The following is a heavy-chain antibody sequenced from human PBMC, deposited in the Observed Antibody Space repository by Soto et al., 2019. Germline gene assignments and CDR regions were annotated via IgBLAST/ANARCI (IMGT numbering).Heavy chain of an antibody. D-gene: IGHD3-22*01. J-gene: IGHJ3*01. V-gene: IGHV3-7*01. Sequence: VGSLRLSCAASGFTFRDYSMSWVRQSPGKGLEGVANIKQDGGEEDYVDSVKGRLTISRDNAKNSPYLQMNSLRAEDTAVYYCARVYYESRGPTKYRAFDFWGQGTMVTVSS. CDR2: IKQDGGEE. CDR1: GFTFRDYS. CDR3: ARVYYESRGPTKYRAFDF.